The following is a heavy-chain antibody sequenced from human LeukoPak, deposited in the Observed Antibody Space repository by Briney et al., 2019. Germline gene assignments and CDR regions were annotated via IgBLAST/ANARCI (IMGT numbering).Heavy chain of an antibody. CDR1: GGSFSGYY. V-gene: IGHV4-34*01. D-gene: IGHD6-6*01. CDR2: INHSGST. CDR3: ARHLDSSSNALFDY. J-gene: IGHJ4*02. Sequence: SETLSLTCAVYGGSFSGYYWSWIRQPPGKGLEWIGEINHSGSTNYNPSLKSRVTISVDTSKNQFSLKLSSVTAADTAVYYCARHLDSSSNALFDYWGQGTLVTVSS.